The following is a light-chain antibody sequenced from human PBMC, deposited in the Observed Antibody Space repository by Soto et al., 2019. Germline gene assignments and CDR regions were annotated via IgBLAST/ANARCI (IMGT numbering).Light chain of an antibody. CDR1: QRVSSSF. Sequence: EIVLTQSPGTLSLSPGERATLSCRASQRVSSSFLAWYQQKPGQAPRLLFYGASSRATGIPDRFSGSGSATDFTITISRLEPEDFAVYYCQQYGSSSWTFGQGTKVEIK. J-gene: IGKJ1*01. CDR3: QQYGSSSWT. V-gene: IGKV3-20*01. CDR2: GAS.